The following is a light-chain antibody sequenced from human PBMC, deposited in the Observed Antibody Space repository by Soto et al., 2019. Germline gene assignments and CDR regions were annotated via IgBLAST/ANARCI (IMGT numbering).Light chain of an antibody. CDR1: QSISRW. CDR3: QQYNGYSTWT. CDR2: DAS. Sequence: DIQLTQSSSTLSASVGDRVTIACRASQSISRWLAWYQQKPGKAPKVLIWDASSLHSGVPSRFSGSGSGTEFTLTISSLQPDDFATYYCQQYNGYSTWTFGQGTKVEIK. V-gene: IGKV1-5*01. J-gene: IGKJ1*01.